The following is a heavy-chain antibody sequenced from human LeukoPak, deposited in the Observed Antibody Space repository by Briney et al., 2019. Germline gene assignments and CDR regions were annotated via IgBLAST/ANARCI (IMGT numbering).Heavy chain of an antibody. Sequence: ASVKVSCNASGYSFTGYYMHWVRQAAGQGREWMGWINPNSGGTNYTQKFQGRVTMTRDKSISTASMELSRLRSDDTAVYYCARTTQLTGYYAWGAWFDPWGQGTLVTVSS. CDR2: INPNSGGT. CDR3: ARTTQLTGYYAWGAWFDP. J-gene: IGHJ5*02. CDR1: GYSFTGYY. D-gene: IGHD3-9*01. V-gene: IGHV1-2*02.